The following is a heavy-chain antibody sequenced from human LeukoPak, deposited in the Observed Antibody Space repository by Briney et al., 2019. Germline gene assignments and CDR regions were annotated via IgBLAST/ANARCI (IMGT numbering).Heavy chain of an antibody. J-gene: IGHJ4*02. Sequence: VGSLRLSCAASGFTFSSYAMHWVRQAPGKGLEYVSAISSNGGSTYYANSVKGRFTISRDNSKNTLYLQMGSLRAEDMAVYYCAKGLLRELIDYWGQGTLVTVSS. CDR2: ISSNGGST. CDR3: AKGLLRELIDY. V-gene: IGHV3-64*01. CDR1: GFTFSSYA. D-gene: IGHD3-10*01.